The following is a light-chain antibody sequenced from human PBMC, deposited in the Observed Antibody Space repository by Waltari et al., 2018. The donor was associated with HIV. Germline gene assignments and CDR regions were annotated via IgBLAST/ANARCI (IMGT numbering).Light chain of an antibody. V-gene: IGLV4-69*01. Sequence: QLVLTQSPSASASLGASVKLTCTLSSGHSSYAIAWHQQQPEKGPRYLMNLNSDGSRSKGDGLPYASSGFSSGAARYLTSSSLQSEDEADYNCQTWGTGIVVFGGGTKRTVL. CDR3: QTWGTGIVV. CDR1: SGHSSYA. J-gene: IGLJ2*01. CDR2: LNSDGSR.